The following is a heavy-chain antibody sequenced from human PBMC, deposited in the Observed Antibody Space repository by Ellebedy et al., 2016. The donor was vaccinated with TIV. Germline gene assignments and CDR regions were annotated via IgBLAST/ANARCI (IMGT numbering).Heavy chain of an antibody. CDR1: GFTFSSYW. CDR3: ARPKSIGYYDY. CDR2: IKSDWSSS. J-gene: IGHJ4*02. V-gene: IGHV3-74*01. D-gene: IGHD3-22*01. Sequence: GESLKISCEASGFTFSSYWMHWVRQGPRKGLLWVSHIKSDWSSSTYADSVKGRFTISRDNAKNTLYLEMNSLRAVDTAVYYCARPKSIGYYDYWGQGTLVTVSS.